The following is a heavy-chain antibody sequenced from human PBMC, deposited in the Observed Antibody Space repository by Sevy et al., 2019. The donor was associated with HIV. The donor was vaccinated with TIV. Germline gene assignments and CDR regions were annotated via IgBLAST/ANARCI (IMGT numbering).Heavy chain of an antibody. Sequence: GGSLRLSCAASGFIFSTYGMHWVRQAPGKGLEWVALISFDGSKKYYADSVKGRFTMSRDNSKNTLYLEMSSLRAEDTSVYYCAKDPSLQLVLDYWGQGTLVTVSS. V-gene: IGHV3-30*18. J-gene: IGHJ4*02. D-gene: IGHD6-6*01. CDR2: ISFDGSKK. CDR1: GFIFSTYG. CDR3: AKDPSLQLVLDY.